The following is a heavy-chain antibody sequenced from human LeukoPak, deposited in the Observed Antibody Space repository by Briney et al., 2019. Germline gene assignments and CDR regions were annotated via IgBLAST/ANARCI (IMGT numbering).Heavy chain of an antibody. Sequence: XXXTVXXGSIXSGXYYWSXXRQXXXKXXXXXXXIYYSGTTYYNQSLKSRVSISEDTSKNQFSLNLSSVTAADTAVYYCAVSGSYPRTYYFDYWGQGTLVTLSS. D-gene: IGHD6-19*01. V-gene: IGHV4-31*03. CDR1: XGSIXSGXYY. CDR2: IYYSGTT. CDR3: AVSGSYPRTYYFDY. J-gene: IGHJ4*02.